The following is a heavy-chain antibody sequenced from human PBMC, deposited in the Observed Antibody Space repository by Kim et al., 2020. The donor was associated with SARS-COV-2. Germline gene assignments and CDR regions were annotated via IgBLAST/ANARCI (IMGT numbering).Heavy chain of an antibody. J-gene: IGHJ6*03. CDR3: SKAKILVRGVHFYYFYYIDV. CDR2: ISGNMVII. V-gene: IGHV3-9*01. D-gene: IGHD3-10*01. Sequence: GGSLRLSCAASGFTFEDYAMHWVRQVPGKGLEWVSGISGNMVIIHYVNAVKGRFTISRDNAKNSLYLQMNSLKPEDSALYLCSKAKILVRGVHFYYFYYIDVWGKGTTVTVSS. CDR1: GFTFEDYA.